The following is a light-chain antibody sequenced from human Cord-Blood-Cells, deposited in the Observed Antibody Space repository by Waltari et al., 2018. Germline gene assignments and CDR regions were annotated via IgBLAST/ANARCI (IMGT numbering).Light chain of an antibody. Sequence: QSVLTQPPSASGTPGQRVTISCSGSSSNIGSNYVYWYQQLPGTAPKLLIYRNNQRPLGVPDRFSGSKSGTSASLAISGLRSEDEADYYCAAWDDSLSGVFGGGTKLTVL. CDR1: SSNIGSNY. CDR3: AAWDDSLSGV. V-gene: IGLV1-47*01. J-gene: IGLJ3*02. CDR2: RNN.